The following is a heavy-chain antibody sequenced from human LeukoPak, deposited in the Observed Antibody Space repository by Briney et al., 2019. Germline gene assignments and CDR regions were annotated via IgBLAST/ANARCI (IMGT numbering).Heavy chain of an antibody. CDR3: ARGLSIFGVVIAPHNWFDP. Sequence: PSETLSLTCAVYGGSFSGYYWSWIRQPPGKGLEWIGEINHSGSTNYNPSLKSRVTISVDTSKNQFSLKLSSVTAADTAVYYCARGLSIFGVVIAPHNWFDPWGQGTLVSVSS. CDR1: GGSFSGYY. CDR2: INHSGST. J-gene: IGHJ5*02. V-gene: IGHV4-34*01. D-gene: IGHD3-3*01.